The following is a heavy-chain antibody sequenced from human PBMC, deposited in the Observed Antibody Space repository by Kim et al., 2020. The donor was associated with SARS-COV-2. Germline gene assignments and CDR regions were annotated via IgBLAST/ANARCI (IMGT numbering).Heavy chain of an antibody. Sequence: SETLSLTCTVSGGSSSSYHWWCWSRQPPGKRLGRGCNYYYTGNTNYNPPLKSRVTMSVATTKHQFLLRRCVAAAAATAEYYCATRSSGWHFDYWGQGTVV. CDR3: ATRSSGWHFDY. CDR1: GGSSSSYH. V-gene: IGHV4-59*08. CDR2: YYYTGNT. J-gene: IGHJ4*02. D-gene: IGHD6-19*01.